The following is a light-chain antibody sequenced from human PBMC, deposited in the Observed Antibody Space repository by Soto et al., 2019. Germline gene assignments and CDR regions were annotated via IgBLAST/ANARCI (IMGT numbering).Light chain of an antibody. V-gene: IGKV1-39*01. CDR1: QSITYY. Sequence: DIQMTQPQSSLSASVGDRFAITCRASQSITYYLNLYQQIPGKXPXXLIYAASNLQSGVPSRFSGGGSGTDFTLTISSLQPEDVATYYCQQSYSTPITFGQGTRL. J-gene: IGKJ5*01. CDR2: AAS. CDR3: QQSYSTPIT.